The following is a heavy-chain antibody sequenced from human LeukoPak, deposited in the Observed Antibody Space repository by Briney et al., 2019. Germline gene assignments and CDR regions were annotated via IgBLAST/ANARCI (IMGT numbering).Heavy chain of an antibody. D-gene: IGHD3-10*01. CDR3: ARGPITMVRDYYYYGMDV. CDR1: GGTFSSYA. V-gene: IGHV1-69*01. CDR2: IIPIFGTA. J-gene: IGHJ6*02. Sequence: SVKVSCKASGGTFSSYAISWVRQAPGQGLEWMGGIIPIFGTANYAQKFQGRVTITADESTSTAYMELSSLRSEDTAVYYCARGPITMVRDYYYYGMDVWGQGTTVTVSS.